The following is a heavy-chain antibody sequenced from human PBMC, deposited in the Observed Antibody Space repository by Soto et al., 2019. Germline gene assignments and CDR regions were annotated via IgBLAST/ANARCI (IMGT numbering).Heavy chain of an antibody. J-gene: IGHJ6*02. CDR2: IDASGNT. CDR3: ARYSNNWFQTEGMDV. CDR1: VDSISTYY. D-gene: IGHD1-20*01. V-gene: IGHV4-4*07. Sequence: SETLSLTCTVSVDSISTYYWSWIRRPAGKGLEWIGRIDASGNTNYNPSLKSRVTMSADTSKKQFSLKLTSVTAADTTVYYCARYSNNWFQTEGMDVWGQGTTVTVSS.